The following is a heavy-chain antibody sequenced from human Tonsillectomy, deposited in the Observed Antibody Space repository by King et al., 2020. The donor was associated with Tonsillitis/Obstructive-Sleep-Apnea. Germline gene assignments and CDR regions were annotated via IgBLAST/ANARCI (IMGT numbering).Heavy chain of an antibody. J-gene: IGHJ4*02. Sequence: QMQLQESGPGLVKPSQTLSLTCTVSGGSISSGGYYWNWIRQHPGQGLEWIGYIYYSGSTYYNPSLKSRVTISVDTSKNQFSLKLSSVTAADTAVYYCARDPVGATTNFDYWGQGTLVTVSS. CDR2: IYYSGST. CDR3: ARDPVGATTNFDY. D-gene: IGHD1-26*01. CDR1: GGSISSGGYY. V-gene: IGHV4-31*03.